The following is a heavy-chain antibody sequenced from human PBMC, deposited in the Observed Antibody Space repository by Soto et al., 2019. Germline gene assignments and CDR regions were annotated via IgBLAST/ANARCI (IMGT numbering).Heavy chain of an antibody. CDR1: GFSLSTSGVG. J-gene: IGHJ5*02. V-gene: IGHV2-5*02. Sequence: SGPTLVNPTQTLTLTCTFSGFSLSTSGVGVGWIRQPPGKALEWLALIYWDDDKRYSPSLKSRLTITKDTSKNQVVLTMTNMDPVDTATYYCAHRRAYYGSGSYEDWFDPWGQGTLVTVSS. D-gene: IGHD3-10*01. CDR2: IYWDDDK. CDR3: AHRRAYYGSGSYEDWFDP.